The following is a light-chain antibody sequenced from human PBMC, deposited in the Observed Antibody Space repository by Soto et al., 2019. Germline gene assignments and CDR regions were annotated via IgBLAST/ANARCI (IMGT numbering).Light chain of an antibody. V-gene: IGKV3-11*01. J-gene: IGKJ4*01. CDR3: QQRSNWPLT. CDR2: DAS. Sequence: EIVLTQSPVTLSLSPGERATLSCRARQSVSSYLAWYQQKPGQAPRLLIYDASNRATGIPARFRGSGSGTDFILIISSLEPEDFAFYYCQQRSNWPLTFGGGTKVEIK. CDR1: QSVSSY.